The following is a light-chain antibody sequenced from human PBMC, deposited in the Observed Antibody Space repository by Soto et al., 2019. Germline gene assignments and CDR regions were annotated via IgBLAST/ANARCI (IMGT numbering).Light chain of an antibody. CDR1: QSVANN. CDR3: QQYNTWLT. V-gene: IGKV3D-15*01. CDR2: GAS. J-gene: IGKJ4*01. Sequence: EIVMTQSPATLSVSPGERATLSCRASQSVANNLAWYQQQPGQAPRLLIYGASTRATGIPARFSGSGSGTEFTLTISSLQSEDFAGYYCQQYNTWLTFGGGTKVEI.